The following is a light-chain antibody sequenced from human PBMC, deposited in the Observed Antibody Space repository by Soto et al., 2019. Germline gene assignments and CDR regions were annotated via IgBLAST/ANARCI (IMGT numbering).Light chain of an antibody. V-gene: IGLV2-14*01. CDR2: DVN. CDR1: SSDVGGYNY. J-gene: IGLJ1*01. CDR3: SSYTSSGSYV. Sequence: QSALTQPASVPGSPGQSIAISCTGTSSDVGGYNYVSWYQQHPGKAPKLLIYDVNNRPSEASDRFSGSKSGITASLTISGLQTEDEADYYCSSYTSSGSYVFGTGTKLTVL.